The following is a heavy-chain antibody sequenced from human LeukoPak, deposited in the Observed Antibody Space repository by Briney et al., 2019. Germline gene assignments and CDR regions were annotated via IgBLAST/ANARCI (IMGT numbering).Heavy chain of an antibody. CDR3: ARDSYWLGGTIGAFDI. V-gene: IGHV3-21*01. CDR1: GFTFSSYA. Sequence: PGRSLRLSCAASGFTFSSYAMHWVRQAPGRGLEWVSSMNSSGSSIYYADSVKGRFTISRDNAKTSLYLQINSLRAEDTAVYYCARDSYWLGGTIGAFDIWGQGTMVTVSS. CDR2: MNSSGSSI. D-gene: IGHD3-10*01. J-gene: IGHJ3*02.